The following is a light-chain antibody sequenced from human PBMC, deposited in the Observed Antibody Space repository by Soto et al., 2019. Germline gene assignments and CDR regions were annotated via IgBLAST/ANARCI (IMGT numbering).Light chain of an antibody. CDR1: SSDVGGYNH. J-gene: IGLJ1*01. Sequence: QSVLTQPRSVSGSPGQSVTISCTGTSSDVGGYNHVSWYQQHLGKAPKLMIYDVINRPSGVPERFSGSKSGNTASLTISGLQAEDEADYYCCSYAGTYTFVFGTGTKLTVL. V-gene: IGLV2-11*01. CDR2: DVI. CDR3: CSYAGTYTFV.